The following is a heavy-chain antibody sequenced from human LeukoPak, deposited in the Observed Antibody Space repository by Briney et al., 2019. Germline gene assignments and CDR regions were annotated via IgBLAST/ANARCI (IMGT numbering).Heavy chain of an antibody. J-gene: IGHJ4*02. Sequence: GGSLRLSCAASGFTFSSYAMSWVRQAPGKGLEWVSAISGSGGSTYYADSVKGRFTISRDNSKNTLYLQMNSLRAEDTAVYYCAKVHLTYYYDSSGYGFQDYWGQGALVTVSS. V-gene: IGHV3-23*01. CDR2: ISGSGGST. CDR1: GFTFSSYA. CDR3: AKVHLTYYYDSSGYGFQDY. D-gene: IGHD3-22*01.